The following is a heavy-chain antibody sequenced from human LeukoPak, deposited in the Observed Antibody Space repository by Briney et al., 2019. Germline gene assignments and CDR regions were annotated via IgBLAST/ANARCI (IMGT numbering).Heavy chain of an antibody. CDR3: SKAGDTNYYRHGDY. D-gene: IGHD4-11*01. V-gene: IGHV3-23*01. CDR2: IRGNRGAT. Sequence: GGSLRLSCATSGFTFSSYPMSWVRQAPGRGLEWVSVIRGNRGATYYADSVKGRLTISRDNAKNTVYLQMNNLRGEDTALYYCSKAGDTNYYRHGDYWGQGTLVTVSS. J-gene: IGHJ4*02. CDR1: GFTFSSYP.